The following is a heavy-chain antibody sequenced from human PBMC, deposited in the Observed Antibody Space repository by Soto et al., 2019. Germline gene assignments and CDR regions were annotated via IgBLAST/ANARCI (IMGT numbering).Heavy chain of an antibody. V-gene: IGHV3-53*01. CDR2: IHIGGST. D-gene: IGHD3-22*01. Sequence: GGSLRLSCAASGFIVSSNYMSWVRQAPGKGLEWVSIIHIGGSTYYADSVRGRFTISRDNSKNTLYLQMNSLRAEDTAVYYCAREIGGYYDSSGYADIWGQGTKVTVSS. J-gene: IGHJ3*02. CDR3: AREIGGYYDSSGYADI. CDR1: GFIVSSNY.